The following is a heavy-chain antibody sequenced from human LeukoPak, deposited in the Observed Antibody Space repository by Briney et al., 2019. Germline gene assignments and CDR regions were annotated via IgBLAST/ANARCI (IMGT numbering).Heavy chain of an antibody. D-gene: IGHD3-10*01. CDR1: GGSIGIYF. CDR3: AREISGTYYNPLGYMDV. Sequence: SETLSLTCTVSGGSIGIYFWNWIRQPAGKGLEWIGRIFTSGIANYNPSLKSRVTMSVDTSKNQFSLNLSSVTAADTAVYYCAREISGTYYNPLGYMDVWGKGTTVTVSS. V-gene: IGHV4-4*07. CDR2: IFTSGIA. J-gene: IGHJ6*03.